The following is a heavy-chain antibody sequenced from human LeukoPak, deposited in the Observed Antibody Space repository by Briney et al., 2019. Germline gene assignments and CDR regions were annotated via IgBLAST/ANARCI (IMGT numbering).Heavy chain of an antibody. CDR2: INPNSGGT. CDR1: GYTFTRYY. D-gene: IGHD2-21*02. CDR3: ARDGEAYCGGDCYSDY. J-gene: IGHJ4*02. Sequence: GASVKVSCKASGYTFTRYYMHWVPQAPGQGLEWMGWINPNSGGTNYAQKFQGRVTMTRDTSISTAYMELSRLGSDDTAVYYCARDGEAYCGGDCYSDYWGQGTLDTVSS. V-gene: IGHV1-2*02.